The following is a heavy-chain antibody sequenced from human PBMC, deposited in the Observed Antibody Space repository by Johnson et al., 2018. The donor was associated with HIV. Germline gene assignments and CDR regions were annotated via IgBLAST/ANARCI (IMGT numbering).Heavy chain of an antibody. CDR3: AKHNGNSLYWYAFDI. CDR1: GFTFDDYG. Sequence: VQLVESGGGVVRPGGSLRLSCAASGFTFDDYGMNWIRQAPGKGLEWVSYISGSEKYYVDSVKGRFTISRDNSKNTLYLQMDSLRAEDTAVYYCAKHNGNSLYWYAFDIWGQGTMVTVSS. J-gene: IGHJ3*02. D-gene: IGHD5/OR15-5a*01. V-gene: IGHV3-48*01. CDR2: ISGSEK.